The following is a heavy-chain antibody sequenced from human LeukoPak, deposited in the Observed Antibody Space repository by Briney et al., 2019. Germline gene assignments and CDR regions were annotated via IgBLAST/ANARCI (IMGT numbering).Heavy chain of an antibody. CDR2: IYHSGST. Sequence: SGTLSLTCAVSGGPISSTNWWSWVRQPPGKGLEWIGEIYHSGSTNFNPSLRSRITISVDKSKDQFSLRLSSVTAADTAVYYCARKIGSSGAFDIWGQGTMVTVSS. CDR1: GGPISSTNW. D-gene: IGHD1-26*01. CDR3: ARKIGSSGAFDI. J-gene: IGHJ3*02. V-gene: IGHV4-4*02.